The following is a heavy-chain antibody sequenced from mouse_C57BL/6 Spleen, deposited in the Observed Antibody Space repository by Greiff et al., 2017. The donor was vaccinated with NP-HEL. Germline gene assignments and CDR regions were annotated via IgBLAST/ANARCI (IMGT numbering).Heavy chain of an antibody. D-gene: IGHD2-3*01. Sequence: DVKLVESGGGLVQPGGSLKLSCAASGFTFSDYGMAWVRQAPRKGPEWVAFISNLAYGIYYADTVTGRFTISRENAKNTLYLEMSSLRSEDTAMYDGASIYDGYYGYAMDYWGQGTSVTVSS. J-gene: IGHJ4*01. V-gene: IGHV5-15*01. CDR2: ISNLAYGI. CDR3: ASIYDGYYGYAMDY. CDR1: GFTFSDYG.